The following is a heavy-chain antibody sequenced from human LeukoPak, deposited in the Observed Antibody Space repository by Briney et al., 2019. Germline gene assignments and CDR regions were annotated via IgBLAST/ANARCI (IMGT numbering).Heavy chain of an antibody. D-gene: IGHD6-19*01. CDR1: GFTFSSYA. V-gene: IGHV3-23*01. CDR2: ISGSGGST. Sequence: GGSLRLSCAASGFTFSSYAMSWVRQAPGKGLEWVSAISGSGGSTYYADSVKGRSTISRDNSKNTLYPQMNSLRAEDTAVYYCAKGTRIAVAFDYWGQGTLVTVSS. J-gene: IGHJ4*02. CDR3: AKGTRIAVAFDY.